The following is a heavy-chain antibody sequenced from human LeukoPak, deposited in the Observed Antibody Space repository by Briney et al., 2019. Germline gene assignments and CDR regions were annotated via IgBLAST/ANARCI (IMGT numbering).Heavy chain of an antibody. CDR2: IRHDGSGK. CDR3: AKDAVSRSYFDY. Sequence: GGSLRLSCAASGFTFLTYSMNWVRQAPGKGLEWVASIRHDGSGKYYADSVKGRFTISRDNSKSTLYLQMNSLRPEDTTVYYCAKDAVSRSYFDYWGQGTLVTVSS. CDR1: GFTFLTYS. J-gene: IGHJ4*02. V-gene: IGHV3-30*02.